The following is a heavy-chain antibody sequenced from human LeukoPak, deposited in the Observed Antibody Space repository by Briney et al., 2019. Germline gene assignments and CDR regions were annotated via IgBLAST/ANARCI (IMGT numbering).Heavy chain of an antibody. Sequence: PGGSLRLSCATSGFTFSSYWMSWVRQAPGKGLEWVANIKQDESEKYYVDSVKGRFTISRDNAKSSLYLQMSSLRAEDTAVCYCARDDRPSANSRDWLNPWGQGTLVTVSS. J-gene: IGHJ5*02. CDR2: IKQDESEK. CDR3: ARDDRPSANSRDWLNP. D-gene: IGHD4/OR15-4a*01. V-gene: IGHV3-7*01. CDR1: GFTFSSYW.